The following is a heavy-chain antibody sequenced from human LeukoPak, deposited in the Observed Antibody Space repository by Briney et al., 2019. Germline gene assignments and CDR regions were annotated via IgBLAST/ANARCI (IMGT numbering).Heavy chain of an antibody. V-gene: IGHV3-23*01. Sequence: PGGSLRLSSAASRFTFNMHAMSWVRHAPGGGREWVSSICGSGGGTFYRNSVRGRFIISRDNSRNTLFLEMRALRAEATAMYYCAKWDEAFFYIDVWGKGTTVTVSS. J-gene: IGHJ6*03. CDR2: ICGSGGGT. CDR3: AKWDEAFFYIDV. CDR1: RFTFNMHA. D-gene: IGHD1-26*01.